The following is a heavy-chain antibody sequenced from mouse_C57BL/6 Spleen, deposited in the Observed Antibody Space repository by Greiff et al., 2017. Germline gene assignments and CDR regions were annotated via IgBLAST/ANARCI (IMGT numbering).Heavy chain of an antibody. J-gene: IGHJ1*03. D-gene: IGHD1-1*01. V-gene: IGHV1-81*01. CDR3: ARSDYGSSNWYFDV. CDR2: IYPRSGNT. CDR1: GYTFTSYG. Sequence: LVESGAELARPGASVKLSCKASGYTFTSYGISWVKQRTGQGLEWIGEIYPRSGNTYYNEKFKGKATLTADKSSSTAYMELRSLTSEDSAVYFCARSDYGSSNWYFDVWGTGTTVTVSS.